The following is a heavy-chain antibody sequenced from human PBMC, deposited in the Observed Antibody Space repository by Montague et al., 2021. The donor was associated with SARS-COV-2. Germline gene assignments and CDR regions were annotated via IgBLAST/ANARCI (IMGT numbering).Heavy chain of an antibody. CDR3: ARGARQGYGFRLGSFDY. CDR1: GGSFSGYY. CDR2: INHSGST. J-gene: IGHJ4*02. Sequence: SETLSLTCAVYGGSFSGYYWNWIRQPPGKGLEWIGEINHSGSTNYNLSLKSRVTMSVDTSKNQFSLKLSSVTAADTAVYYCARGARQGYGFRLGSFDYWGQGTLVTVSS. D-gene: IGHD3-10*01. V-gene: IGHV4-34*01.